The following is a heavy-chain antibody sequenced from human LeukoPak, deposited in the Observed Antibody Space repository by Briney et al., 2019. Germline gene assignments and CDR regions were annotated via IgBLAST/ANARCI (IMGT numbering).Heavy chain of an antibody. CDR1: GDSVSSNSVA. D-gene: IGHD7-27*01. CDR2: TYYRSKWYS. CDR3: ARSSNGGAFDI. Sequence: SQTLSLTCAISGDSVSSNSVAWNWIRQTPSRGLEWLGRTYYRSKWYSDYAVSVKSRITINPDTSKTQFSLQLNSVTPEDTAVYYCARSSNGGAFDIWGQGTMVTVSS. J-gene: IGHJ3*02. V-gene: IGHV6-1*01.